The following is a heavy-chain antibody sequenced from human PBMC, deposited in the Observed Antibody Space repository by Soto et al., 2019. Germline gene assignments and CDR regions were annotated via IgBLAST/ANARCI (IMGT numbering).Heavy chain of an antibody. CDR2: IIPIFGTA. CDR3: ARASLKRAAASGAFDI. D-gene: IGHD3-10*01. Sequence: SVKISCKASGGTFSSYAISWVRQAPGQGLEWMGGIIPIFGTANYAQKFQGRVTITADESTSTAYMELSSLRSEDTAVYYCARASLKRAAASGAFDIWGQGTMVTVSS. J-gene: IGHJ3*02. V-gene: IGHV1-69*13. CDR1: GGTFSSYA.